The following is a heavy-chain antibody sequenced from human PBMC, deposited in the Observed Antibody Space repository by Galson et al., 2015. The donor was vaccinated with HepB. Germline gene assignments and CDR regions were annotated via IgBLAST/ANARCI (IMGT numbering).Heavy chain of an antibody. D-gene: IGHD4-17*01. V-gene: IGHV4-31*03. CDR2: IYYSGST. Sequence: LSLTCTVSGDSINSGGYFWSWIRQHPGKGLEWIGYIYYSGSTDYNPSLKSRISISGDTSKNHFSLKLTSVTAADTAVYYCARGGDYGLDYWGQGTLVTVSS. CDR3: ARGGDYGLDY. J-gene: IGHJ4*02. CDR1: GDSINSGGYF.